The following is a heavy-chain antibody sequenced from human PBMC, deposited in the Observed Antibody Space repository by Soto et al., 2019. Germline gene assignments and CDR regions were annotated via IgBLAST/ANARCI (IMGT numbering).Heavy chain of an antibody. J-gene: IGHJ3*02. CDR1: GGSISSSSYY. D-gene: IGHD3-9*01. CDR3: ARSGHYDILTGYYWSHDAFDI. Sequence: SETLSLXCAVSGGSISSSSYYWVWIRQPPGKGREWVGSIDGSGSTYDNPALKRRVTICVDTSKNQFSLKLSSVTAADTAVYYCARSGHYDILTGYYWSHDAFDIWGQGTMVTVSS. CDR2: IDGSGST. V-gene: IGHV4-39*01.